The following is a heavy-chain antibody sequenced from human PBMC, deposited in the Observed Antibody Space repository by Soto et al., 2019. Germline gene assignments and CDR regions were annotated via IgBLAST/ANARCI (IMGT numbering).Heavy chain of an antibody. CDR2: INPNSGGT. CDR1: GYTFTGYY. V-gene: IGHV1-2*04. J-gene: IGHJ4*02. CDR3: ARVSAQAAAGTAHFDC. D-gene: IGHD6-13*01. Sequence: QVQLVQSGAEVKKPGASVKVSCKASGYTFTGYYMHWVRQAPGQGLEWMGWINPNSGGTNYAQKSQGWITMTRDTASTTAYMELSRLGSDDTAVYYRARVSAQAAAGTAHFDCWGQGAPFTVSS.